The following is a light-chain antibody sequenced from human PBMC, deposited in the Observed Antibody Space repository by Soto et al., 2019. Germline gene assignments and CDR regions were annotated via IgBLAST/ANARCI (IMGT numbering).Light chain of an antibody. CDR3: QQRSNWIT. CDR2: DAS. CDR1: HSVSSY. J-gene: IGKJ5*01. Sequence: EIVLTPSPATLSLSPGERATLSCTASHSVSSYLAWYQQQPGQAPRLLIDDASNRATGIPARFSGSGAGTDITLTISSLAPEDVAVYHCQQRSNWITFGQGTRLENK. V-gene: IGKV3-11*01.